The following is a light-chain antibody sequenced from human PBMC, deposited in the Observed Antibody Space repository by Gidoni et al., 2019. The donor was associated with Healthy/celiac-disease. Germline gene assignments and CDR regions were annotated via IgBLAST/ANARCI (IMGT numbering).Light chain of an antibody. Sequence: ESVLTQSPATLPLSPGERATLSCRPSQSVSSYLACYQQKPGQAPRLLLYDASNRAAGIPARFSGSGSGTDFTLTISRLEPEDFAVYYCQHRTNWLLTFGGGTKVEIK. CDR1: QSVSSY. CDR2: DAS. J-gene: IGKJ4*01. V-gene: IGKV3-11*01. CDR3: QHRTNWLLT.